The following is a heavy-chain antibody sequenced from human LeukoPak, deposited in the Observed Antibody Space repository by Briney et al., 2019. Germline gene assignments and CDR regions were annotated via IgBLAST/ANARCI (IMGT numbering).Heavy chain of an antibody. Sequence: GESLKISCKGSGYSFTSYWNGWVRQMPGKGLEWMGIIYPGDSDTRNSPSFQCQVTISVDKSISTAYLQWSSLKASDTAMYYCARPTGRGPIRFDYWGQGTLVTVSS. J-gene: IGHJ4*02. CDR3: ARPTGRGPIRFDY. D-gene: IGHD3-10*01. CDR2: IYPGDSDT. V-gene: IGHV5-51*01. CDR1: GYSFTSYW.